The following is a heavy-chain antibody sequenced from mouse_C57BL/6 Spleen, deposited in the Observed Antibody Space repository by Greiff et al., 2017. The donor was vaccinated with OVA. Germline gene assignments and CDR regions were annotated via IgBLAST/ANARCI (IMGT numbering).Heavy chain of an antibody. CDR3: ARDDYSNPFAY. D-gene: IGHD2-5*01. J-gene: IGHJ3*01. CDR1: GYSITSGYY. V-gene: IGHV3-6*01. Sequence: EVKLQESGPGLVKPSQSLSLTCSVTGYSITSGYYWNWIRQFPGNKLEWMGYISYDGSNNYNPSLKNRISITRDTSKNQFFLKLNSVTTEDTATYYCARDDYSNPFAYWGQGTLVTVSA. CDR2: ISYDGSN.